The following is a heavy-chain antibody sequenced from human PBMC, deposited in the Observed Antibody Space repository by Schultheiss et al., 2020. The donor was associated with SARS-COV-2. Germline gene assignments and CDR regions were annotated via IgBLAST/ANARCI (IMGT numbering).Heavy chain of an antibody. J-gene: IGHJ6*02. CDR2: ISAYNGNT. D-gene: IGHD3-3*01. CDR3: ATSGRGVVIPSYYYYGMDV. CDR1: GGTFSSYA. Sequence: ASVKVSCKASGGTFSSYAISWVRQAPGQGLEWMGWISAYNGNTNYAQKLQGRVTMTTDTSTSTAYMELRSLRSEDTAVYYCATSGRGVVIPSYYYYGMDVWGQGTTVTVSS. V-gene: IGHV1-18*01.